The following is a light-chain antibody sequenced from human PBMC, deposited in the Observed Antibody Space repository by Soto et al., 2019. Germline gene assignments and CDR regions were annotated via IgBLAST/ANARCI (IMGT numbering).Light chain of an antibody. Sequence: QSVLTQPASVSGSPGQSITISRTGTSSDVGGYNYVSWYQQHPGKAPKLMIYDVSNRPSGVSNRFSGSKSGNTASLTISGLQAEDEADYYCSSYKSSSPYVFGTGTKVTVL. CDR3: SSYKSSSPYV. J-gene: IGLJ1*01. V-gene: IGLV2-14*01. CDR2: DVS. CDR1: SSDVGGYNY.